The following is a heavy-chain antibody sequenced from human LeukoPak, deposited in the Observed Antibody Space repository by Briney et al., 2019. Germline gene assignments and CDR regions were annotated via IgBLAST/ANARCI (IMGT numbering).Heavy chain of an antibody. CDR1: GYTFTSYG. V-gene: IGHV1-18*04. J-gene: IGHJ3*02. CDR2: ISAYNGNT. D-gene: IGHD3-10*01. CDR3: ARDRMWVRGSPEYAFDI. Sequence: GASVKVSCKASGYTFTSYGISWVRQAPGQGLEWMGWISAYNGNTNYAQKLQGRVTMTTDTSTSTAYMELRSLRSDDTAVYYCARDRMWVRGSPEYAFDIWGQGTMVTVSS.